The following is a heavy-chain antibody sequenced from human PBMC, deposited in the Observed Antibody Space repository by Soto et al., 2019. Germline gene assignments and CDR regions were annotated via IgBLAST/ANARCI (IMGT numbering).Heavy chain of an antibody. CDR3: ARSALDDDGYHYLDS. Sequence: SVKVSCKASGYIFTYRYLYWVRQAPGQALEWMGWIIPYNGNTNYAQKFQDRFSITRESSLSTVYMELRSLRSDDTGMYYCARSALDDDGYHYLDSWDQGTLVTVYS. CDR2: IIPYNGNT. CDR1: GYIFTYRY. V-gene: IGHV1-45*02. J-gene: IGHJ5*01. D-gene: IGHD5-18*01.